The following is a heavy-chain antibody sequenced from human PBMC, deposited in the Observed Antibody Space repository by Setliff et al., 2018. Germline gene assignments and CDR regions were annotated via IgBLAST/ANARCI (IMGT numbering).Heavy chain of an antibody. D-gene: IGHD1-1*01. CDR3: ARDHNYAYDY. Sequence: GGSLRLSCAASGFTFSSYWMSWVRQAPGKGLEWVSVIYSGGSTYYADSVKGRFTISRDNSKNTLYLQMNSLRAEDTAVYYCARDHNYAYDYWGQGTLVTVSS. CDR2: IYSGGST. J-gene: IGHJ4*02. CDR1: GFTFSSYW. V-gene: IGHV3-66*01.